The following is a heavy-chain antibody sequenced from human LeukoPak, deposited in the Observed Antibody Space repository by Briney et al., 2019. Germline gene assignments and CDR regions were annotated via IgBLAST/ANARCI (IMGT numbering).Heavy chain of an antibody. D-gene: IGHD3-10*01. CDR2: ISSSSSYI. CDR3: ARERARRGEVSVDY. V-gene: IGHV3-21*01. CDR1: GFTFSSYS. Sequence: LGGSLRLSCAASGFTFSSYSMNWVRQAPGEGLEWVSSISSSSSYIYYADSVKGRFTISRDNAKNSLYLQMNSLRAEDTAVYYWARERARRGEVSVDYWGQGTLVTVSS. J-gene: IGHJ4*02.